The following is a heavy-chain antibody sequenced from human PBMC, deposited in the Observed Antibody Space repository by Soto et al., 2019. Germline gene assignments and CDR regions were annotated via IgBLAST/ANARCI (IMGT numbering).Heavy chain of an antibody. V-gene: IGHV4-34*02. CDR3: ARGHIPVYGPVPDYFDS. J-gene: IGHJ4*02. CDR1: GGSLRGSY. CDR2: VTHSGST. Sequence: QVHLQQWGAGLLKPSETLSLTCGVYGGSLRGSYWSWIRQPPGKALEWLGKVTHSGSTTFNPSLKSRVSVSVATSDNQFSLKLTSVTAADTAVYYCARGHIPVYGPVPDYFDSWGQGTLFTVSS. D-gene: IGHD2-21*01.